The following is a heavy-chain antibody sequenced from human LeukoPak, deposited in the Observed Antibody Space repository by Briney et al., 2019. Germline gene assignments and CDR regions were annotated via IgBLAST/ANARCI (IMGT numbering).Heavy chain of an antibody. Sequence: PSETLSLTCTVSGGSITTKNYYWGWIRQTPGTGLEWIGSISYSWNTYYNPSLKSRVTISVDTSKNQFSLKLSSVTAADTAVYYCARNGWQQLTNWFDPWGQGTLVTVSS. CDR1: GGSITTKNYY. J-gene: IGHJ5*02. CDR2: ISYSWNT. V-gene: IGHV4-39*01. CDR3: ARNGWQQLTNWFDP. D-gene: IGHD6-13*01.